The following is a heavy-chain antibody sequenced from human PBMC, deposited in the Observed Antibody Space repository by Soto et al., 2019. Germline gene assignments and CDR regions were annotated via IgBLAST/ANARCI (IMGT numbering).Heavy chain of an antibody. D-gene: IGHD3-22*01. J-gene: IGHJ3*02. CDR2: IYSGGST. Sequence: GGSLRLSCAASGFTVSSNYMSWVRQAPGKGLEWVSVIYSGGSTYYADSVKGRFTISRDTSKNTLYLQMNSLRAEDTAVCYCARDRKGSSGYYLDPHGAFDIWGQGTMVTVSS. CDR3: ARDRKGSSGYYLDPHGAFDI. CDR1: GFTVSSNY. V-gene: IGHV3-53*01.